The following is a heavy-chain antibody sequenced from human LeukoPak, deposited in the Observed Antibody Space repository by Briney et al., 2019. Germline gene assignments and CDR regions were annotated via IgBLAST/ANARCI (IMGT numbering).Heavy chain of an antibody. J-gene: IGHJ4*02. V-gene: IGHV3-30*02. CDR2: IRFDGSN. CDR1: GFTFGSYA. CDR3: AKKGYYDGSGYYMYYFDH. Sequence: GRSLRLSCAASGFTFGSYAMHWVRQAPGKGLEWMAFIRFDGSNDFSDSLKGRITISRDNSKNTLYLQMNSLRAEDTAVYYCAKKGYYDGSGYYMYYFDHWGQGTLVTVSS. D-gene: IGHD3-22*01.